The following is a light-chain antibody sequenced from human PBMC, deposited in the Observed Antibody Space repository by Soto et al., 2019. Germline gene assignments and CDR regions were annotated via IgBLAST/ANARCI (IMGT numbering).Light chain of an antibody. CDR2: SNN. CDR3: AAWDDSLNGLL. Sequence: QSVLTQPPSASGTPGQRVTISCSGSNSNIGSNTVNWYRQLPGTAPKLLIYSNNQRPSGVPDRFSGSKSGTSASLAISGLQSEDEADYYCAAWDDSLNGLLFGGGTKLTVL. J-gene: IGLJ2*01. V-gene: IGLV1-44*01. CDR1: NSNIGSNT.